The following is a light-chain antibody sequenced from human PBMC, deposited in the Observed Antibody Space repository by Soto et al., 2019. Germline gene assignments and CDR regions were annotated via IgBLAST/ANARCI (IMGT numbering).Light chain of an antibody. CDR3: QQYHRSPVT. V-gene: IGKV1-5*03. CDR2: KAS. Sequence: DIQMTQSPSTLSAFVGDRATITCRASQSINSWLAWYQQKPGKAPNLLIYKASNLESGAPSRFSGSGSGTEFTLTISSLQPDDFATYYCQQYHRSPVTFGGGTKVEIK. J-gene: IGKJ4*01. CDR1: QSINSW.